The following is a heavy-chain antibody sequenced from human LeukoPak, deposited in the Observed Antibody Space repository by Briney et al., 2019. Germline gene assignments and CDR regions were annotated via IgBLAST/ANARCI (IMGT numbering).Heavy chain of an antibody. V-gene: IGHV4-39*01. CDR1: GGSISSSSYY. CDR3: AACTNIVVVVAATPWFDP. CDR2: IYYSGST. J-gene: IGHJ5*02. Sequence: SETLSLTCTVSGGSISSSSYYWGWIRQSPGKGLEWIGSIYYSGSTYYNPSLKSRVTISVDTSKNQFSLKLSSVTAADTAVYYCAACTNIVVVVAATPWFDPWGQGTLVTVSS. D-gene: IGHD2-15*01.